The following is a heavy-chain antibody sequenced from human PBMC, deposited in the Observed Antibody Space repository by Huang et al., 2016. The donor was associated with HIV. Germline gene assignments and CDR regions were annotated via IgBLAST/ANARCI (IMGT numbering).Heavy chain of an antibody. CDR3: ATHTAGTNDAFNI. CDR1: GFTFTNAW. V-gene: IGHV3-15*01. J-gene: IGHJ3*02. CDR2: IKSKLDGGTA. Sequence: EVQLVESGGGLVKAGGSLRLSCAGSGFTFTNAWMSWVRQAPGKGLEWVGRIKSKLDGGTADYAALVRGRFITSRDDSKHTVHLQMNSLKSEDTGTYYCATHTAGTNDAFNIWGQGTKVTVSS. D-gene: IGHD4-17*01.